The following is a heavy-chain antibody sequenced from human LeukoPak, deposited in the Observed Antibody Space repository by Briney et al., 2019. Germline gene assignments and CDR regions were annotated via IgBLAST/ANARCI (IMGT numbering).Heavy chain of an antibody. D-gene: IGHD4-11*01. CDR3: ARVAQGATTENYFYYYMDV. Sequence: GGSLRLSCEASGFAFNSYTITWVRQAPGGGLESVSSITSRSSHIYIADSVKGRFTISRDNAKNSLFLQMSSLRVEDTAVYYCARVAQGATTENYFYYYMDVWGKGTTVTVSS. V-gene: IGHV3-21*01. CDR1: GFAFNSYT. J-gene: IGHJ6*03. CDR2: ITSRSSHI.